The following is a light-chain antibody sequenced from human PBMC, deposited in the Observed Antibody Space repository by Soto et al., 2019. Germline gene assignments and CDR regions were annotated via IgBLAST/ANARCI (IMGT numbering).Light chain of an antibody. Sequence: DIQMTQSPSSLSASVGDRVTITCRASQGIRKDLGWYQQKPGKAPNRLIYAASRLQSGVPSRFSGSGSGTEFTLTISSLQPEDFATYYCLQHNSYPWTFGQGTKVEIK. CDR2: AAS. CDR1: QGIRKD. V-gene: IGKV1-17*01. CDR3: LQHNSYPWT. J-gene: IGKJ1*01.